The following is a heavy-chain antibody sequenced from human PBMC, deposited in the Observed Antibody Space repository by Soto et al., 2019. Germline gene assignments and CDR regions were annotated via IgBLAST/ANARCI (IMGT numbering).Heavy chain of an antibody. J-gene: IGHJ4*02. CDR1: GGSVSSGSYY. CDR3: ARRRGYSGYDSDYFDY. D-gene: IGHD5-12*01. CDR2: IYYSGST. Sequence: PSETLSLTCTVSGGSVSSGSYYWSWIRQPPGKGLEWIGYIYYSGSTNYNPSLKSRVTISVDTSKNQFSLKLSSVTAADTAVYYCARRRGYSGYDSDYFDYWGQGTLVTVSS. V-gene: IGHV4-61*01.